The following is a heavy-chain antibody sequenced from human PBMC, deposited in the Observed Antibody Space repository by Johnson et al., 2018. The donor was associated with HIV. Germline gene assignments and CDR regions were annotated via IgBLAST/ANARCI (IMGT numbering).Heavy chain of an antibody. V-gene: IGHV3-23*04. J-gene: IGHJ3*02. CDR2: ISGSGGST. Sequence: VQLVESGGGLVQPGGSLILSCAASGFTFSSYAMSWVRQAPGKGLEWVSGISGSGGSTYYADSVKGRFTISRDNSTNTLYLQMNSLKTEDTAVYYCTTTNLELMDDAFDIWGQGTMVTVSS. CDR1: GFTFSSYA. CDR3: TTTNLELMDDAFDI. D-gene: IGHD1-7*01.